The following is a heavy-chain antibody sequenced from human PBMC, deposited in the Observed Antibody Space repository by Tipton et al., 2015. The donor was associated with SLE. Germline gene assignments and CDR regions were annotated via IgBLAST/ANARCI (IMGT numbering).Heavy chain of an antibody. CDR3: AREGNWNGEFGY. Sequence: SLRLSCAASGFTFSNYAMHWVRQAPGQGLEWVAVISYDGSNKYYADSVKGRFTISRDNSKNTLYLQMNSLRAEDTAVYYCAREGNWNGEFGYWGQGTLVTVSS. CDR2: ISYDGSNK. CDR1: GFTFSNYA. D-gene: IGHD1-1*01. V-gene: IGHV3-30*04. J-gene: IGHJ4*02.